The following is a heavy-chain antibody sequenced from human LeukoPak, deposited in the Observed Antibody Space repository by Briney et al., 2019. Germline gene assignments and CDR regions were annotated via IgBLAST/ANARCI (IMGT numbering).Heavy chain of an antibody. CDR2: ISSSGSTM. Sequence: PGGSLRLSCVVSGFTFSSYEMNWVRQAPGNGLEWVSYISSSGSTMYYADSVKGRFTISRDNAKNSLYLQMNSLRADDTAFYYCARLRRYSSRWSFDYWGQGTLVTVSS. D-gene: IGHD6-13*01. J-gene: IGHJ4*02. CDR1: GFTFSSYE. V-gene: IGHV3-48*03. CDR3: ARLRRYSSRWSFDY.